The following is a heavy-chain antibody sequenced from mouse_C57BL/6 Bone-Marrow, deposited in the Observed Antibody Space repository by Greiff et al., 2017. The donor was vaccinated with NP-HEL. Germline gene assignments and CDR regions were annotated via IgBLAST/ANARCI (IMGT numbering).Heavy chain of an antibody. V-gene: IGHV5-4*01. CDR3: ARDGYSFDY. CDR1: GFTFSSYA. CDR2: ISDGGSYT. Sequence: EVKLQESGGGLVKPGGSLKLSCAASGFTFSSYAMSWVRQTPEKRLEWVATISDGGSYTYYPDNVKGRFTISRDNAKNNLYLQMSHLKSEDTAMYYCARDGYSFDYWGQGTTLTVSS. J-gene: IGHJ2*01. D-gene: IGHD2-2*01.